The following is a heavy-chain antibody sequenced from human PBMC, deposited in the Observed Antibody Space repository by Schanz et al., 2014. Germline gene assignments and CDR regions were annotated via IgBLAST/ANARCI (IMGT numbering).Heavy chain of an antibody. CDR3: ARHGGYYDVLNSFDI. Sequence: QLQLQESGPGLVKPSETLSLTCTVSGGSISSGESYWGWIRQSPEEGLQYIGGVVFSGTTAYSPSLKGRVTISVDTSKNQFSLMLTSVTAADTAVYFCARHGGYYDVLNSFDIWGQGTLVTVSS. CDR2: VVFSGTT. J-gene: IGHJ5*02. CDR1: GGSISSGESY. D-gene: IGHD3-16*01. V-gene: IGHV4-39*01.